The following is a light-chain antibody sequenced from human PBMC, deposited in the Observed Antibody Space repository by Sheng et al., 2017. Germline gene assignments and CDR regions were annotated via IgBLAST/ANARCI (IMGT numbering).Light chain of an antibody. CDR3: QVWDSPSDHEV. J-gene: IGLJ3*02. V-gene: IGLV3-21*02. CDR1: TLEIKV. CDR2: DDS. Sequence: SYVLTQPPSVSVAPWTDGQDSLVRETTLEIKVVHCTNRSRAWPLVVVVYDDSGRPSGIPERFSWLQAGNTATLTITRVDAGDEADYYCQVWDSPSDHEVFGGGTKVTVL.